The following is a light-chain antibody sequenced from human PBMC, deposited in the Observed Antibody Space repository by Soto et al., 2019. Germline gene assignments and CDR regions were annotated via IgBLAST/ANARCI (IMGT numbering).Light chain of an antibody. J-gene: IGKJ1*01. CDR1: QSVSSN. CDR2: GAS. Sequence: EIVMTQSPATLSVSPGERATLSCRASQSVSSNLAWYQHKPGQAPRLLIYGASNRASGIPARFSGSGSGTDFTLTISSLQPDDFATYYCQHYNSYPWTFGQGTKVDIK. CDR3: QHYNSYPWT. V-gene: IGKV3D-15*01.